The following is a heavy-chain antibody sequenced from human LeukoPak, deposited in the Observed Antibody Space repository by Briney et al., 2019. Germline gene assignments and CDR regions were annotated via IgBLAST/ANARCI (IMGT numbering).Heavy chain of an antibody. CDR3: ASASHYYYDSSGYYYALSYFDY. Sequence: PSETLSLTCAVYGGSFSGYYWSWIRQPPGKGLEWIGEINHSGSTNYNPSLKSRVTISVDTSKNQFSLKLSSVTAADTAVYYCASASHYYYDSSGYYYALSYFDYWGQGTLVTVSS. CDR1: GGSFSGYY. CDR2: INHSGST. J-gene: IGHJ4*02. V-gene: IGHV4-34*01. D-gene: IGHD3-22*01.